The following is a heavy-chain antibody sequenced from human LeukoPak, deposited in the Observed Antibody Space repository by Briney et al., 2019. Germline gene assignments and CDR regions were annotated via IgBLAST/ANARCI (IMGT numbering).Heavy chain of an antibody. D-gene: IGHD6-13*01. CDR1: GGSISSSSYY. CDR3: ARVPRPSSSPSPFDY. V-gene: IGHV4-39*07. CDR2: VYYSGST. Sequence: SETLSLTCTVSGGSISSSSYYWGWIRQPPGKGLEWIGSVYYSGSTYYNPSLKSRVTISVDTSKNQFSLKLSSVTAADTAVYYCARVPRPSSSPSPFDYWGQGTLVTVSS. J-gene: IGHJ4*02.